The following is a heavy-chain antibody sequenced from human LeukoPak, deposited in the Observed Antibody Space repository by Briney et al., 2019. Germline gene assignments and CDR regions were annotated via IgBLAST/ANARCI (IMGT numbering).Heavy chain of an antibody. CDR3: ARERAGWIHALDI. Sequence: SETLSLTCTVSGGSISTGFNYWTWIRQPAGEGLEWIGRMHTSGATFYNPALNSRVTMSIDRSKNQFSLRLSSVTAADTALYFCARERAGWIHALDIWGQGTVVTVSS. CDR1: GGSISTGFNY. CDR2: MHTSGAT. D-gene: IGHD5-18*01. J-gene: IGHJ3*02. V-gene: IGHV4-61*02.